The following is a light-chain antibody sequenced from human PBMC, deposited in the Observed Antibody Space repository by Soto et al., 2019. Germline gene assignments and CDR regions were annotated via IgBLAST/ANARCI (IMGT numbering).Light chain of an antibody. V-gene: IGLV2-8*01. CDR3: SSYGGTNKRYV. Sequence: QSALTQPPSASGSPGQSVTISCTGTSSDVGGYNYVSWYQQHPGKAPKLLIYEVSNRPSGVPDRFSGSKSANTASLTVSGRQTEDEADYYCSSYGGTNKRYVFGTGTKLTVL. J-gene: IGLJ1*01. CDR1: SSDVGGYNY. CDR2: EVS.